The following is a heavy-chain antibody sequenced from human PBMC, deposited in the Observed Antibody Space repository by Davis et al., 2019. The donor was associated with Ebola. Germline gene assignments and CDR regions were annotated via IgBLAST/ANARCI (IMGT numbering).Heavy chain of an antibody. D-gene: IGHD4-17*01. CDR2: LKSKTDGGTT. CDR1: GFTFSNAW. V-gene: IGHV3-15*01. Sequence: GESLKISCAASGFTFSNAWMSWVRQAPGKGLEWVGRLKSKTDGGTTDYAAPVKGRFTISRDDSKNTLYLQMNSLKTEDTAVYYCTTDLDYGDYMRGLIYYYGMDVWGQGTTVTVSS. CDR3: TTDLDYGDYMRGLIYYYGMDV. J-gene: IGHJ6*02.